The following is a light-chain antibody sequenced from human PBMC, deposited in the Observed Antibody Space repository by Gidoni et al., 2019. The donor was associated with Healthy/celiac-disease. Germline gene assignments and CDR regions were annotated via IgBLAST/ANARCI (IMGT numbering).Light chain of an antibody. CDR3: QQSYSTPRT. CDR1: QSISSY. J-gene: IGKJ1*01. V-gene: IGKV1-39*01. CDR2: AAS. Sequence: IQVTQSASSLSASVGDRVTITCRASQSISSYLNWYQQKPGKAPKLLIYAASSLQSGVPSRFSGSGSGTDFTLTISSLQPEDFATYYCQQSYSTPRTFGQGTKVEIK.